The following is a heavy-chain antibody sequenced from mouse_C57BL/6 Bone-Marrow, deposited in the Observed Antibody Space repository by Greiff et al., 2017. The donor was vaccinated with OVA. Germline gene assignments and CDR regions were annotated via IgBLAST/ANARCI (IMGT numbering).Heavy chain of an antibody. D-gene: IGHD2-5*01. V-gene: IGHV1-72*01. Sequence: QVQLQQPGAELVKPGASVKLSCKASGYTFTSYWMHWVKQRPGRGLEWIGRFDPNSGGTKYTEKFKSKATLTVDKPSSTAYMQLSSLTSEDSAVYYCAREGAYYSNDAFAYWGQGTTLTVSS. J-gene: IGHJ2*01. CDR1: GYTFTSYW. CDR2: FDPNSGGT. CDR3: AREGAYYSNDAFAY.